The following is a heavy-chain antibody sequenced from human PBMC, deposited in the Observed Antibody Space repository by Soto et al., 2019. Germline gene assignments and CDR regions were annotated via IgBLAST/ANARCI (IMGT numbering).Heavy chain of an antibody. V-gene: IGHV3-23*01. D-gene: IGHD3-3*01. CDR2: ISGSGGST. CDR3: AKDNDFWSGFDY. J-gene: IGHJ4*02. CDR1: GFTFSSYA. Sequence: GGSLRLSCAASGFTFSSYAMSWFRQAPGKGLEWVSAISGSGGSTYYADSVKGRFTISRDNSKNTLYLQMNSLRAEETAVYYCAKDNDFWSGFDYWGQGTLVTVSS.